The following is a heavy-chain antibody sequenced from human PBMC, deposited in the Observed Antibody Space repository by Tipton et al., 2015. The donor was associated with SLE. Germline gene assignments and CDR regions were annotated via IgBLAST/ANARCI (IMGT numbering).Heavy chain of an antibody. CDR1: GGSINNYY. V-gene: IGHV4-4*08. CDR3: ARDKYCTGGSCFDWYFDV. J-gene: IGHJ2*01. Sequence: GLVKPSETLSLTCTVSGGSINNYYWSWIRQPPGKGLEWIGYIYSSGSTNYNPSLKSRVTISVDTSENQFSLKLSSVSAADTAVYYCARDKYCTGGSCFDWYFDVWGRGTLVTVSS. D-gene: IGHD2-15*01. CDR2: IYSSGST.